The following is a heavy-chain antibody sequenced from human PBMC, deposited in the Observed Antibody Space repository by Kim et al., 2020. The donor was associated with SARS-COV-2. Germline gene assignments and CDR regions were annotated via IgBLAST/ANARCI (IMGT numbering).Heavy chain of an antibody. J-gene: IGHJ5*02. V-gene: IGHV4-59*01. D-gene: IGHD4-17*01. Sequence: NPPPKSRVTISIDPSKNQFSLKLSSVTAADTAVYYCARDYGGNSGGWFDPWGQGTLVTVSS. CDR3: ARDYGGNSGGWFDP.